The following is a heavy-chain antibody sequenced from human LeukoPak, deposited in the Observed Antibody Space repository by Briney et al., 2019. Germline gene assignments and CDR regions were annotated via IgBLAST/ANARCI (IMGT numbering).Heavy chain of an antibody. D-gene: IGHD1-26*01. J-gene: IGHJ3*02. Sequence: ASVKVSCKASGYTFTGYYMHWVRQAPGQGLEWMGRINPNSGGTNYAQKFQGRATMTRDTSISTAYMELSRLRSDDTAVYYCARVGRSGSSHAFDIWGQGTMVTVSS. CDR1: GYTFTGYY. V-gene: IGHV1-2*06. CDR3: ARVGRSGSSHAFDI. CDR2: INPNSGGT.